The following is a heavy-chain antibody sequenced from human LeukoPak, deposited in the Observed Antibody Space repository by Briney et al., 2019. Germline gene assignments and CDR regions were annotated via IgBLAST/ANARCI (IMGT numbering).Heavy chain of an antibody. CDR2: ISGSGGST. J-gene: IGHJ4*02. CDR1: GFTFSSYA. V-gene: IGHV3-23*01. CDR3: AKDSMIVVVYYFDY. Sequence: GGPLRLSCAASGFTFSSYAMSWVRQAPGKGLEGVSAISGSGGSTYYADSVKGRFTISRDNSKNRLYLQMNSLRAEDTAVYYCAKDSMIVVVYYFDYWGQGTLVTVSS. D-gene: IGHD3-22*01.